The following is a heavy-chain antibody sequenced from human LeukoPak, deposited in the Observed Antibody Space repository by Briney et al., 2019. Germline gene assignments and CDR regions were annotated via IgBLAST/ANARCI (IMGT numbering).Heavy chain of an antibody. CDR3: AKDSNGRSLLWFGELLV. Sequence: GGSLRLSCAASGFTFSSYAMSWVRQAPGKGLEWVSAISGSGGSTYYADSVKGRFTISRDNPKNTLYLQMNSLRAEDTAVYYCAKDSNGRSLLWFGELLVWGQGTLVTVSS. J-gene: IGHJ4*02. V-gene: IGHV3-23*01. D-gene: IGHD3-10*01. CDR2: ISGSGGST. CDR1: GFTFSSYA.